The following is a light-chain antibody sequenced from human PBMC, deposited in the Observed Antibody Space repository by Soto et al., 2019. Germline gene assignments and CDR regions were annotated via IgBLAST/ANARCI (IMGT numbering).Light chain of an antibody. CDR1: QGISNH. CDR2: DAS. Sequence: DIPMTQSPSAMSASVGDRVTITCRASQGISNHLVWFQQKPGKVPKRLIYDASSLQTGVPSRLSGSGSGTDFTLTISSLQPEDFATYYCLQHNNFPITFGQGTRLEAK. V-gene: IGKV1-17*03. CDR3: LQHNNFPIT. J-gene: IGKJ5*01.